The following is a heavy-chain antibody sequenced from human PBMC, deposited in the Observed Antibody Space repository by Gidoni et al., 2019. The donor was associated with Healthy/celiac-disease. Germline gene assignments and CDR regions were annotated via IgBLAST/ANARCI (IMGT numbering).Heavy chain of an antibody. CDR1: GFPFSSYA. CDR2: ISYDGSNK. D-gene: IGHD2-21*02. J-gene: IGHJ3*02. CDR3: AREDPLAYCGGDCYVGAFDI. Sequence: QVQLVESGGGVVQPGRSLRTSCAAPGFPFSSYAMHWVRQAPGKGREWVAVISYDGSNKYYADSVKGRFTISRDNSKNTLYLQMNSLRAEDTAVYYCAREDPLAYCGGDCYVGAFDIWGQGTMVTVSS. V-gene: IGHV3-30-3*01.